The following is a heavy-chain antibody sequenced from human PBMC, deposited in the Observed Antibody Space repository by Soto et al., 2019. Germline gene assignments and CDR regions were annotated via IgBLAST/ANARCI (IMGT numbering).Heavy chain of an antibody. D-gene: IGHD5-18*01. Sequence: QVQLQESGPGLVKPSETLSLTCTVSGGSVSSGSYYWSWIRQPPGKGLEWIGYIYYSGSTHYNPSLKSRVTISVDTSKNQFSLKLSSVTAADTAVYYCAREEIEDSSLFDYWGQGTLVTVSS. V-gene: IGHV4-61*01. J-gene: IGHJ4*02. CDR1: GGSVSSGSYY. CDR3: AREEIEDSSLFDY. CDR2: IYYSGST.